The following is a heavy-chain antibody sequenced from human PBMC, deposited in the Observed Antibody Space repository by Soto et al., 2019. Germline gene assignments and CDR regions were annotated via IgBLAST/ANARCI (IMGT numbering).Heavy chain of an antibody. CDR2: INHSGST. CDR1: GGSFSGYY. CDR3: ARAMYAHLDP. D-gene: IGHD2-8*01. Sequence: PSETLSLTCAVYGGSFSGYYWSWIRQPPGKGLEWIGEINHSGSTNYNPSLKSRVTISVDTSKNQFSLKLSSVTAADTAVYYCARAMYAHLDPWGQGTLVTVSS. J-gene: IGHJ5*02. V-gene: IGHV4-34*01.